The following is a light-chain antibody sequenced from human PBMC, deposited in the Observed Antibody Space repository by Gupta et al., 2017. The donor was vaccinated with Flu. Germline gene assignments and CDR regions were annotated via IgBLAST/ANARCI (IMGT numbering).Light chain of an antibody. J-gene: IGKJ4*01. CDR3: QQTNSFPPLT. Sequence: DIQMTQSPSSVSASVGDRVTITCRASQGISSWLAWYQQKPGKAPKLLIYAASSWQSGVPSRFSGSGCGKDLTLTISSRQQEDFAAYYCQQTNSFPPLTFGGGTKVEIK. V-gene: IGKV1-12*01. CDR2: AAS. CDR1: QGISSW.